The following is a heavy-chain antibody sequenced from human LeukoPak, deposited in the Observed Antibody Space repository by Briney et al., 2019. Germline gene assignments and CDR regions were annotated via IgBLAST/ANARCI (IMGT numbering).Heavy chain of an antibody. Sequence: SETLSLTCTDSGGSISSSSHYCGWIRQPPGKGLEWIGSIYYSGSTYYNPSLKSRVTISVDTSKKQFSLKLSSVTAADTAVYYCARRRDDSSHYYMYFEYWGQGTGVTGSS. V-gene: IGHV4-39*01. D-gene: IGHD3-22*01. CDR3: ARRRDDSSHYYMYFEY. J-gene: IGHJ4*02. CDR2: IYYSGST. CDR1: GGSISSSSHY.